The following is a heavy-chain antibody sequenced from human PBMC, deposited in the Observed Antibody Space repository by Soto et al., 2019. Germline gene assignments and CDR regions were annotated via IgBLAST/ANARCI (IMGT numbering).Heavy chain of an antibody. D-gene: IGHD3-22*01. CDR1: GGSISSYY. CDR3: ARETDDSSGYYFIDY. CDR2: IYYSGST. V-gene: IGHV4-59*01. Sequence: PXXTLSLPCTVSGGSISSYYWRWILQPPGKGLEWIGYIYYSGSTNYNPSLKSRVTISVDTSKNQFSLKLSSVTAEDTAVYYCARETDDSSGYYFIDYWGQGTLVTVSS. J-gene: IGHJ4*02.